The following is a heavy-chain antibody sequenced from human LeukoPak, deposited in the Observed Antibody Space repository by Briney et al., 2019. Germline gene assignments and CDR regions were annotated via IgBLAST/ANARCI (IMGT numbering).Heavy chain of an antibody. J-gene: IGHJ4*02. V-gene: IGHV3-23*01. CDR2: ISGSGGST. CDR1: GFTFSSYA. D-gene: IGHD2-2*01. CDR3: AKEYCSSTSCLYYFDY. Sequence: PGGSLRLSCAASGFTFSSYAMSWVRQAPGKGLEWVSAISGSGGSTYYAASVKGRFTISRDNSKNTLYLQMNSLRAEDTAVYYCAKEYCSSTSCLYYFDYWGQGTLVTVSS.